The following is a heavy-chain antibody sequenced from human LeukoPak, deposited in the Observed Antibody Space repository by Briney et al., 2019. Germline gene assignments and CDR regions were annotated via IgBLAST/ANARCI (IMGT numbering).Heavy chain of an antibody. CDR2: IYYSGST. J-gene: IGHJ4*02. CDR1: GGSISSYY. D-gene: IGHD6-13*01. V-gene: IGHV4-59*01. Sequence: PSETLSLTCTVSGGSISSYYWSWIRQPPGKGLEWIGYIYYSGSTNYNPSLESRVTISVDTSKNQFSLKLSSVTAADTAMYYCARFGYTSSLDYWGQGTLVTVSS. CDR3: ARFGYTSSLDY.